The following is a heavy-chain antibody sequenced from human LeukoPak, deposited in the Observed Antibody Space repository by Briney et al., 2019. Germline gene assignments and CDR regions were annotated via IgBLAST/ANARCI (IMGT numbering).Heavy chain of an antibody. V-gene: IGHV4-59*01. CDR1: GGSISSYY. CDR2: IYYSGST. D-gene: IGHD2-15*01. CDR3: ARVASGRGPYWYFDL. J-gene: IGHJ2*01. Sequence: PSETLSLTCTVSGGSISSYYWSWIRQPPGKGLKWIGYIYYSGSTNYNPSLKSRVTISVGTSKNQFSLKLSSVTAADTAVYYCARVASGRGPYWYFDLWGRGTLVTVSS.